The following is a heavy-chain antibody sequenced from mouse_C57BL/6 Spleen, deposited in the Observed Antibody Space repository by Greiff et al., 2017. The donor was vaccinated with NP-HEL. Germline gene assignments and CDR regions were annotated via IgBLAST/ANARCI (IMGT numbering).Heavy chain of an antibody. Sequence: LVESGAELVRPGASVTLSCKASGYTFTDYEMHWVKQTPVHGLEWIGAIDPETGGTAYNQKFKGKAILTADKSSSTAYMELRSLTSEDSAVYYCTRRLWADGYYFDYWGQGTTLTVSS. V-gene: IGHV1-15*01. D-gene: IGHD1-1*02. CDR3: TRRLWADGYYFDY. CDR2: IDPETGGT. J-gene: IGHJ2*01. CDR1: GYTFTDYE.